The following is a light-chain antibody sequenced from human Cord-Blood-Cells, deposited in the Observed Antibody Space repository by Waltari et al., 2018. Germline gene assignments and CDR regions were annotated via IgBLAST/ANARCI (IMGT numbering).Light chain of an antibody. CDR2: DAS. CDR3: QQRSNWYT. CDR1: QSVSSY. V-gene: IGKV3-11*01. J-gene: IGKJ2*01. Sequence: EIVLTPSPATLSLSPGERATLSCRASQSVSSYLAWYQQKPGQAPRLLIYDASNRATGIPAMFSGSGSGTDFTLTISSLEPEDFAVYYCQQRSNWYTFGQGTKLEIK.